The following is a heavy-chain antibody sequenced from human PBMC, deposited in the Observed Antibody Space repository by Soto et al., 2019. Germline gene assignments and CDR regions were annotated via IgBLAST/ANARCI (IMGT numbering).Heavy chain of an antibody. CDR1: GYTFTSYD. D-gene: IGHD6-6*01. V-gene: IGHV1-8*01. Sequence: GASVKVSCKASGYTFTSYDINWVRQATGQGLEWMGWMNPNSGNTGYAQKFQGRVTMTRNTSISTAYMELSSLRSEDTAVYYCARGSIAARPGGGWFDPWGQGTLVTVSS. J-gene: IGHJ5*02. CDR2: MNPNSGNT. CDR3: ARGSIAARPGGGWFDP.